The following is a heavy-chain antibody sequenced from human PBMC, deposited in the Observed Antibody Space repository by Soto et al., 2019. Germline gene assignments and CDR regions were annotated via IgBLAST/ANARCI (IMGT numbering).Heavy chain of an antibody. Sequence: GGSLRLSCSASGFSFSNYAMHWVRQAPGKGLQYVSGFSSKGGTTYYADSVKGRFTISRDNSKNTLYLQMSSLRPEDTAVYYCVKEMAQAAIGSLYYYYGMDVWGQGTTVTVSS. D-gene: IGHD2-2*01. CDR2: FSSKGGTT. CDR3: VKEMAQAAIGSLYYYYGMDV. J-gene: IGHJ6*02. V-gene: IGHV3-64D*06. CDR1: GFSFSNYA.